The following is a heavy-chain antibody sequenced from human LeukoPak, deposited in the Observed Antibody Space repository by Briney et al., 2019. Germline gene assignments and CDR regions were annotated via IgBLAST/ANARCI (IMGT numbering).Heavy chain of an antibody. V-gene: IGHV3-7*01. J-gene: IGHJ6*02. CDR1: GFSMSVYW. CDR3: ARVGRGYSFGYRDYYGLDV. D-gene: IGHD5-18*01. CDR2: IKQDGSER. Sequence: GGSLRLSCEASGFSMSVYWMSRVRQAPGKGLEWVGNIKQDGSERNYVDSVKGRFTISRDNAQNSLYLQMNSLRAEDTAVYYCARVGRGYSFGYRDYYGLDVWGQGTTVTVSS.